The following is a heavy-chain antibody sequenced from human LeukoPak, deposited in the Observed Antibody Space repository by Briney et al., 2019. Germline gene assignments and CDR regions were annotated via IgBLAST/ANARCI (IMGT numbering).Heavy chain of an antibody. D-gene: IGHD4-17*01. CDR1: GFTFSSYG. V-gene: IGHV3-33*01. CDR2: IWYDGSNK. CDR3: ARDFRTTPYGDLDPYGMDV. J-gene: IGHJ6*02. Sequence: GRSPRLSCGASGFTFSSYGMHWVRQAPGKGLEWVAVIWYDGSNKYYADSVKGRFTISRDNSKNTLYLQMNSLRAEDTAVYYCARDFRTTPYGDLDPYGMDVWGQGTTVTVSS.